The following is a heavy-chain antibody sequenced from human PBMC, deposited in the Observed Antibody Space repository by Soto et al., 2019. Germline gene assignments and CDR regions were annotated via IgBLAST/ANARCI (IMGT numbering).Heavy chain of an antibody. CDR2: ISGSGGST. V-gene: IGHV3-23*01. CDR3: AKDSAIAGYYYYGMDV. J-gene: IGHJ6*02. Sequence: EVQLLESGGGLVQPGGSLRLSCAASGFTFSSYAMSWVRQAPGKGLEWVSAISGSGGSTYYADSVKGRFTISRDNSKNTLYLQMNSLRAEDTAVYYYAKDSAIAGYYYYGMDVWGQGTTVTVSS. D-gene: IGHD2-21*01. CDR1: GFTFSSYA.